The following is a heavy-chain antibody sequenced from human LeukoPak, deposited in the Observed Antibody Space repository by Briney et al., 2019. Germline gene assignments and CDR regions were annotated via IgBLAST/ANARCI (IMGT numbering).Heavy chain of an antibody. D-gene: IGHD2-2*02. CDR1: GFIVISNY. J-gene: IGHJ6*03. Sequence: GGSLRLSCAASGFIVISNYMSWVRQAPGKGLEWVSVIYSGGSTYYADSVKGRFTISRDNSKNTLYLQMNSLRAEDTAVYYCAKHGIPAAIYYYYYYMDVWGKGTTVTVSS. V-gene: IGHV3-66*04. CDR2: IYSGGST. CDR3: AKHGIPAAIYYYYYYMDV.